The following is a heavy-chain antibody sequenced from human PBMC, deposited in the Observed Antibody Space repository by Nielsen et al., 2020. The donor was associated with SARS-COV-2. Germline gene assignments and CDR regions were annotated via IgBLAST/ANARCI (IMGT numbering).Heavy chain of an antibody. J-gene: IGHJ2*01. CDR3: ARRYYDFWSGYYDWYFDL. V-gene: IGHV3-30-3*01. CDR2: ISYDGSNK. Sequence: GESLKISCAASGFTFSSYAMHWVRQAPGKGLEWVAVISYDGSNKYYADSVKGRFTISRDNAKNSLYLQMNSLRAEDTALYHCARRYYDFWSGYYDWYFDLWGRGTLVTVSS. CDR1: GFTFSSYA. D-gene: IGHD3-3*01.